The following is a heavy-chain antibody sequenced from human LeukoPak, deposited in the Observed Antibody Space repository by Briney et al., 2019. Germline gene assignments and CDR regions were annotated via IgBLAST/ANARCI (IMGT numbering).Heavy chain of an antibody. J-gene: IGHJ6*02. V-gene: IGHV3-53*01. CDR2: IYSGGST. D-gene: IGHD6-19*01. CDR1: GFTVSSNY. CDR3: ARDQGRPGYSSATYWGMDV. Sequence: PGGSLRLSCAASGFTVSSNYMSWVRQAPGKGLEWVSVIYSGGSTYYADSVKGRFTISRDNSKNTLYLQMNSLRAEDTAVYYCARDQGRPGYSSATYWGMDVWGQGTTVTVSS.